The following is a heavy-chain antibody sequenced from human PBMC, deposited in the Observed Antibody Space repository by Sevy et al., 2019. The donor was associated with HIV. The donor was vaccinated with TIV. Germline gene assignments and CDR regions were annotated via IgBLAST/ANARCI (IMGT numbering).Heavy chain of an antibody. V-gene: IGHV3-43*01. CDR2: ISWDGGST. Sequence: GGSLRLSCAASGFTFDDYTMHWVRQAPGKGLEWVSLISWDGGSTYYADSVKGRFTISRDNGKNSLYLQMNSLRTEDTALYYCAKDIGGGYGYYYYYYGMDVWGQGTTVTVSS. D-gene: IGHD5-12*01. CDR1: GFTFDDYT. CDR3: AKDIGGGYGYYYYYYGMDV. J-gene: IGHJ6*02.